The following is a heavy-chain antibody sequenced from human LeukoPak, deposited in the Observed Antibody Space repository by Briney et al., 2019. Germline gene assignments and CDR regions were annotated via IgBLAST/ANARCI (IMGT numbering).Heavy chain of an antibody. Sequence: SETLSLTCTVSGGSISSYYWSWIRQPPGKGLEWIGYIYYSGSTNYNPSLKSRVTISVDTSKNQFSLKLSSVTAADTAVYYCARGEVRNNYYYDMDVWGQGTTVIVSS. CDR3: ARGEVRNNYYYDMDV. J-gene: IGHJ6*02. CDR2: IYYSGST. CDR1: GGSISSYY. V-gene: IGHV4-59*01. D-gene: IGHD2/OR15-2a*01.